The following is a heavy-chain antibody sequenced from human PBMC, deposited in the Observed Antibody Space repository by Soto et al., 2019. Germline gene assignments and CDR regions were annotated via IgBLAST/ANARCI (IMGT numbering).Heavy chain of an antibody. D-gene: IGHD4-4*01. V-gene: IGHV3-23*01. CDR3: VTRSRGLQSSPPRLDS. J-gene: IGHJ4*02. Sequence: EVQLLESGGGLVQPGGSLRLSCAASGLTFSGYGMSWVRQAPGTGLEWVSAISGSGSTTYYADSVKGRFTISRHASKNILFLQMNSLRAEDTAVYYCVTRSRGLQSSPPRLDSWGQGTLVTVSS. CDR2: ISGSGSTT. CDR1: GLTFSGYG.